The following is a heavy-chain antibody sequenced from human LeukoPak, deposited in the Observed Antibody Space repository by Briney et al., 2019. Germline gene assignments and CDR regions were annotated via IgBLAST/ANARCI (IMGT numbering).Heavy chain of an antibody. Sequence: AEPLSLTCTVSGGSISSYYWSWMREPPGKGLEWIGYIYYSGSPSYNPSLKSRVTILVDTSKNQFSLKLSSVTAADTAVYYCARHERDASLDHALDIWGQGTMVTVSS. D-gene: IGHD5-24*01. J-gene: IGHJ3*02. CDR1: GGSISSYY. CDR2: IYYSGSP. CDR3: ARHERDASLDHALDI. V-gene: IGHV4-59*08.